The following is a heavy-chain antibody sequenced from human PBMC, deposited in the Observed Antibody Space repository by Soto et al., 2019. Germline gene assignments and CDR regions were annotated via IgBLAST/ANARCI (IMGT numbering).Heavy chain of an antibody. J-gene: IGHJ6*03. V-gene: IGHV4-39*01. CDR1: GGSISSSSYY. Sequence: PSETLSLTCTVSGGSISSSSYYWGWIRQPPGKGLEWIGSIYYSGSTYYNPSLKSRVTISVDTSKNQFSLKLSSVTAADTAVYYCARRFLEHQFYYMDVWGKGTTVTVSS. D-gene: IGHD3-3*01. CDR3: ARRFLEHQFYYMDV. CDR2: IYYSGST.